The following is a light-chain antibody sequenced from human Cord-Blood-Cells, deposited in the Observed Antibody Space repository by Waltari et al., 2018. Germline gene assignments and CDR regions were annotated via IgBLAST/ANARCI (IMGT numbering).Light chain of an antibody. Sequence: DIQLTQSPSFLSASVGDRVTITCRASQGIRSYLAWYQQKPGKAPKLLIYAASTLQSGVPSRFSGSGSGTEFTLTISSLQPEDFATYYCQQVNNYPITFGQGTRLEIK. J-gene: IGKJ5*01. V-gene: IGKV1-9*01. CDR1: QGIRSY. CDR2: AAS. CDR3: QQVNNYPIT.